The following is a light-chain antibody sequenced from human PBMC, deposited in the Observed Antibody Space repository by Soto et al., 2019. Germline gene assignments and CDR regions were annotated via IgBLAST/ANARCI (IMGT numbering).Light chain of an antibody. CDR3: QSYDSSRSGYV. J-gene: IGLJ1*01. CDR1: SSNIGAGYE. Sequence: QSVLTQPPSVSGAPGQRVTISCTGSSSNIGAGYEAHWYQQVPGTAPKLLIYENNNRPSGVPDRFSGSKSGTTASLAITGLQAEDEADYYCQSYDSSRSGYVFGAGTKLTVL. V-gene: IGLV1-40*01. CDR2: ENN.